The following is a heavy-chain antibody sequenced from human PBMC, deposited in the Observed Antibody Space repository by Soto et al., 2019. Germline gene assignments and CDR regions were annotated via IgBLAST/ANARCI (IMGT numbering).Heavy chain of an antibody. V-gene: IGHV3-53*04. CDR1: GFTVSSNY. J-gene: IGHJ6*03. CDR3: ARDTYYYASQTYRYYDYMDV. D-gene: IGHD3-10*01. Sequence: EVQLVESGGGLVQPGGSLRLSCAASGFTVSSNYMNWVRQAPGKGLEWVSIIYSGGNTYYADSVKGRFTISRHNSNNTLDLQMNSLRPEDTAVYYCARDTYYYASQTYRYYDYMDVWGKGTTVTVSS. CDR2: IYSGGNT.